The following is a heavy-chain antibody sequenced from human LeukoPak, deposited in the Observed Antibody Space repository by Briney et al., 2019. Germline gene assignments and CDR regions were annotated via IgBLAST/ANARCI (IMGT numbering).Heavy chain of an antibody. V-gene: IGHV3-64*01. J-gene: IGHJ4*02. CDR3: ARRGNYYGDSMDF. D-gene: IGHD4-17*01. Sequence: GGSLSLSCAASGFTFSSYAMHWVRQAPGKGLEYVSAISSNGGSTYYANSVKGTFTISRDNSKNTLYLQMGSLRAEDMAVYYCARRGNYYGDSMDFWGQGTLVTVS. CDR1: GFTFSSYA. CDR2: ISSNGGST.